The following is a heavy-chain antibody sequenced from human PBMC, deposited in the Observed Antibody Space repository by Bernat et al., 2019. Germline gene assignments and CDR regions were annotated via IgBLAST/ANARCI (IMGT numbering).Heavy chain of an antibody. J-gene: IGHJ5*01. V-gene: IGHV4-59*11. Sequence: QVQLQESGPGLVKPSETLSLTCTVSGGSISSHYWSWIRQPPGKGLEWIGYIYYTGSTNYNSSLKSRVTISVDTSKNQFSLKLTSVTAADTAMYYCARGGSWSDSWGQGTLVTVSS. CDR1: GGSISSHY. CDR2: IYYTGST. D-gene: IGHD3-16*01. CDR3: ARGGSWSDS.